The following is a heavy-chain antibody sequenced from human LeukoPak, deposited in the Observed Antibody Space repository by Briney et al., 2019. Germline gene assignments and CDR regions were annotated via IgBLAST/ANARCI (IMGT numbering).Heavy chain of an antibody. CDR3: GRNLGSGSDH. V-gene: IGHV4-59*02. Sequence: QTSETLSLTCSVSGASVSSDYWNWIRQSPGRGLEWIGYTHYRGDINYNPSLKSRLTMSVDASSNQVSLKLSSVTAADAAVYYCGRNLGSGSDHWGQGTLDTVSS. J-gene: IGHJ4*02. CDR2: THYRGDI. D-gene: IGHD3-10*01. CDR1: GASVSSDY.